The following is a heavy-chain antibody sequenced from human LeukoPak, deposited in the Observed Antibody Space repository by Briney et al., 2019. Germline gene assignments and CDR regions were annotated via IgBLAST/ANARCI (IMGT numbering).Heavy chain of an antibody. Sequence: GGSLRLSCAASGFTFSSYGMHWVRQAPGKGLEWVAVIWFDGSNKYYADSVKGRFTISRDNSKNTLYLQMNSLRAEDTAVYYCARDVMATPARLVYFDYWGQGTLVTDSS. J-gene: IGHJ4*02. V-gene: IGHV3-33*01. CDR1: GFTFSSYG. CDR3: ARDVMATPARLVYFDY. D-gene: IGHD5-24*01. CDR2: IWFDGSNK.